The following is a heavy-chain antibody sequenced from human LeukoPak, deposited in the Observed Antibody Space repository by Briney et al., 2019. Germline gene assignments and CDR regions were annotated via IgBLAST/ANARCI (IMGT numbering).Heavy chain of an antibody. D-gene: IGHD6-13*01. J-gene: IGHJ4*02. CDR2: IYSGGST. CDR1: GFTVSSNY. V-gene: IGHV3-53*01. CDR3: AKSPIAAAGNLDY. Sequence: GGSLRLSCAPSGFTVSSNYMSCVRQPPGKGLEWVSVIYSGGSTYYADSVKGRFTISRDNSKNTLYLQMNSLRAEDTAVYYCAKSPIAAAGNLDYWGQGTLVTVSS.